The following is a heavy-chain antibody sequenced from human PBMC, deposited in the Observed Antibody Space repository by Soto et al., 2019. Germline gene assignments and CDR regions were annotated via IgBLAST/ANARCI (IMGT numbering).Heavy chain of an antibody. D-gene: IGHD1-20*01. CDR1: GGSISSGGYY. V-gene: IGHV4-31*03. J-gene: IGHJ5*02. Sequence: SETLSLTCTVSGGSISSGGYYWSWIRQHPGKGLEWIGYIYYSGSTYYNPSLKSRVTISVDTSKNQFSLKLSSVTAADTAVYYCARITGRVGWFDPWGQGNLVTVSS. CDR2: IYYSGST. CDR3: ARITGRVGWFDP.